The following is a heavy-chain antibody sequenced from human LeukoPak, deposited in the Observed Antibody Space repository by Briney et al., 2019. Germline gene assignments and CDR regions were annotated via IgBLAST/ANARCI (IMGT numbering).Heavy chain of an antibody. V-gene: IGHV4-39*01. CDR3: ARARIAARPFDY. D-gene: IGHD6-6*01. J-gene: IGHJ4*02. Sequence: PSETLSLTCTVSGGSISSSSYYWGWIRQPPGKGLEWIGSIYYSGSTYYNPSLKSRVTISVDTSKNQFSLKLSSVTAADTAVYYCARARIAARPFDYWGQGTLVTVSS. CDR1: GGSISSSSYY. CDR2: IYYSGST.